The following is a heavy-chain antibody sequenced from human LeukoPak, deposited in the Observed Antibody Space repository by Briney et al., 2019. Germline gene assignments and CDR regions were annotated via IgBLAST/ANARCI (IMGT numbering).Heavy chain of an antibody. CDR1: GGSFSGYY. Sequence: PSETLSLTCAVYGGSFSGYYWSWIRQPPGKGLEWIGEINHSGSTNYNPSLKSRVTISVDTSKNQFSLKLSSVTAADTAVYYCSVPGGYSYGFGYWGQGTLVTVSS. CDR2: INHSGST. CDR3: SVPGGYSYGFGY. V-gene: IGHV4-34*01. D-gene: IGHD5-18*01. J-gene: IGHJ4*02.